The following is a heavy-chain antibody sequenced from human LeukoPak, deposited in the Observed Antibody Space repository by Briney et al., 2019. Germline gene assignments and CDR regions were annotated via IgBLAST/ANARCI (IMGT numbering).Heavy chain of an antibody. D-gene: IGHD4-17*01. J-gene: IGHJ4*02. CDR1: GGSISNYY. Sequence: PSDTLSLTCTVSGGSISNYYWSWIRQPPGKGLEWIAYLYYTGSTNSNPSLKSRVTISVDMSKNQFSLKLSSVTAADTAVYYCARHGTVRGVDPDFDYWGQGTLVTVSS. V-gene: IGHV4-59*08. CDR2: LYYTGST. CDR3: ARHGTVRGVDPDFDY.